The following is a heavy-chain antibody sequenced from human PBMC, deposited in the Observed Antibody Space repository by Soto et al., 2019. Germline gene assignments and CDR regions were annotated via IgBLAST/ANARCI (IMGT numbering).Heavy chain of an antibody. V-gene: IGHV4-34*01. CDR3: AREGEVAAIRGYFDS. D-gene: IGHD5-12*01. CDR2: VNHGGTT. CDR1: GGSLSGFQ. Sequence: QVQLKQWGAGLLRPSETLSLTCAVSGGSLSGFQWSWIRQSPGKGLQWIGEVNHGGTTKYTSSLQSRVLISVDTAKSQFSLTLRSVTAADTAVYYCAREGEVAAIRGYFDSWGQGTPVTVSS. J-gene: IGHJ4*02.